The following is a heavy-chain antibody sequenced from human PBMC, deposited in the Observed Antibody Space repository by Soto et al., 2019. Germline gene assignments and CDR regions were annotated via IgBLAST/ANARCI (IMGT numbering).Heavy chain of an antibody. CDR2: IYHSGST. J-gene: IGHJ4*02. V-gene: IGHV4-38-2*01. Sequence: SETLSLTCAVSGYSISSGYYWGWIRQPPGKGLEWIGSIYHSGSTYYNPSLKSRVTISVDTSKNQFSLKLSSVTAADTAVYYCARVQHIVVVTAISGYFDYWGQGTLVTISS. D-gene: IGHD2-21*02. CDR3: ARVQHIVVVTAISGYFDY. CDR1: GYSISSGYY.